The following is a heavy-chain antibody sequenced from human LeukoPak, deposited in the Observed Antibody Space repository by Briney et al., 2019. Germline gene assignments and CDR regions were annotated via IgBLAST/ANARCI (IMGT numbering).Heavy chain of an antibody. V-gene: IGHV3-66*02. Sequence: GGSLRLSCAASGFTVSSNYMSWVRQAPGKGLEWVSVIYSGGSTYYADSVKGRFTISRDNSKNTLYLQMNSLRAEDTAVYYCARAPTLTRTTFRDYWGQGTLVTVSS. D-gene: IGHD1-7*01. CDR1: GFTVSSNY. CDR3: ARAPTLTRTTFRDY. J-gene: IGHJ4*02. CDR2: IYSGGST.